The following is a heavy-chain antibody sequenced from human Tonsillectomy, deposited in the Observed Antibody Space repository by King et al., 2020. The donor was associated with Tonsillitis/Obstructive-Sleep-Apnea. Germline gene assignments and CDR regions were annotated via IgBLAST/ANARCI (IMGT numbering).Heavy chain of an antibody. D-gene: IGHD6-13*01. CDR1: GFTFSDFY. V-gene: IGHV3-11*01. J-gene: IGHJ6*03. CDR3: AGWYSGRWSSRYYYYMDV. Sequence: VQLVESGGGLVKPGGSLRLSCAASGFTFSDFYMSWFRQAPGKGLEWVSYISVGGTTIYYADSVKGRFTITRDNAKNSLYLQMNSLRADDTAVYYCAGWYSGRWSSRYYYYMDVWGKGTTVTVSS. CDR2: ISVGGTTI.